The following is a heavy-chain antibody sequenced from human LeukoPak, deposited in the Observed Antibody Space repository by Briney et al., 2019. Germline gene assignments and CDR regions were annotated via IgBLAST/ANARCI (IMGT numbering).Heavy chain of an antibody. CDR3: ARRYCSSTSCTLDY. CDR2: ISSSGSTM. V-gene: IGHV3-48*03. J-gene: IGHJ4*02. CDR1: GFTFNSYE. Sequence: GGSLRLSCAASGFTFNSYEMNWVRQAPGKGLEWVSYISSSGSTMYYAVSVRGRLTISRENAKNLLYLEVNSLRAEDTAVYYCARRYCSSTSCTLDYWGQGTLVIVSS. D-gene: IGHD2-2*01.